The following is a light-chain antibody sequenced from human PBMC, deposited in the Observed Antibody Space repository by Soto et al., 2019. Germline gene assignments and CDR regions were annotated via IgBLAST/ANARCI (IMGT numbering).Light chain of an antibody. J-gene: IGKJ2*01. Sequence: EIVLTQSPGTLSLSPGERATLSCRASQSVSSSYLAWYQQKPGQAPRLLIYGASSRATGIPDRFSGSGSGTDFTLTISRLEPEDFAVYYCQQSYSTPLGYTFGQGTKLEIK. CDR2: GAS. V-gene: IGKV3-20*01. CDR1: QSVSSSY. CDR3: QQSYSTPLGYT.